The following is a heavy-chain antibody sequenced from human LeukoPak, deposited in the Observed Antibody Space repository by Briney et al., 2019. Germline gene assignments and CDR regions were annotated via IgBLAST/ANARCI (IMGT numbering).Heavy chain of an antibody. Sequence: SQTLSLTCAISGDSVSNNRAAWNWIRQSPSRGLEWLGRTYYKSRWDNDYAASVKSRITISPDTSKNQFSLQLNLVTPEDTAVYYCTRDATRTGWFDPWGQGTLVTVSS. D-gene: IGHD1-14*01. V-gene: IGHV6-1*01. CDR3: TRDATRTGWFDP. CDR1: GDSVSNNRAA. CDR2: TYYKSRWDN. J-gene: IGHJ5*02.